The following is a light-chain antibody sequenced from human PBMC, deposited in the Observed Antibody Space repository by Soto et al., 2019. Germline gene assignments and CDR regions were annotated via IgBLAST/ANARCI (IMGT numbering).Light chain of an antibody. CDR1: SSDVGGYNH. CDR3: SSYASSISRV. CDR2: EVS. V-gene: IGLV2-14*01. J-gene: IGLJ2*01. Sequence: QSALTQPASVSGSPGQSITISCTGTSSDVGGYNHVSWYQQHPGKAPKLVIYEVSDRPSGVSHRFSGSKSGNRASLTISGLQAEDEADYYCSSYASSISRVFGGGTKVTVL.